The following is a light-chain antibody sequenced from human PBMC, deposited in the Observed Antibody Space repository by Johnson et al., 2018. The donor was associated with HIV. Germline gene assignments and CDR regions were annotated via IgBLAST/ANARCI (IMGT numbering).Light chain of an antibody. J-gene: IGLJ1*01. CDR1: SSNIGNNY. Sequence: QSVLTQPPSVSAAPGQKVTISCSGSSSNIGNNYVSWYQQLPGTAPKLLIYDNNKRPSGIPDRFSGSKSGTSATLGITGLQTGDEADYYCGTWDSSLSARYVFGT. CDR2: DNN. V-gene: IGLV1-51*01. CDR3: GTWDSSLSARYV.